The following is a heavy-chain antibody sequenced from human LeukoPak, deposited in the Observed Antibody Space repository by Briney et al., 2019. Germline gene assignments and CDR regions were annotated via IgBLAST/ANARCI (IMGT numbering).Heavy chain of an antibody. Sequence: ASVTVSCTASGYTFTSYAMNWVRQAPGQGLEWMGWINTNTGNPTYAQGFTGRFVFSLDTSVSTAYLQISSLKAEDTAVYYCARGGYSSSWYFFDYYDSFNWFDPWGQGTLVTVSS. J-gene: IGHJ5*02. D-gene: IGHD6-13*01. CDR1: GYTFTSYA. CDR2: INTNTGNP. V-gene: IGHV7-4-1*02. CDR3: ARGGYSSSWYFFDYYDSFNWFDP.